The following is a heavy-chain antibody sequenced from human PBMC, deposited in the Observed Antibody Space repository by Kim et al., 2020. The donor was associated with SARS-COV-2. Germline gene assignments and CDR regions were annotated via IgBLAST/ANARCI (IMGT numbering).Heavy chain of an antibody. CDR3: ARDWGFSVVVVAARISYHGMDV. Sequence: GGSLRLSCAASGFTFSSYSMNWVRQAPGKGLEWVSYISSSSSTIYYADSVKGRFTISRDNAKNSLYLQMNSLRDEDTAVYYCARDWGFSVVVVAARISYHGMDVWGQGTTVTVSS. CDR2: ISSSSSTI. V-gene: IGHV3-48*02. J-gene: IGHJ6*02. CDR1: GFTFSSYS. D-gene: IGHD2-15*01.